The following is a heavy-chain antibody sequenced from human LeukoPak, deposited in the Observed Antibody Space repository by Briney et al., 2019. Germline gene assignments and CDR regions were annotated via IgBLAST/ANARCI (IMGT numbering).Heavy chain of an antibody. CDR1: GFTFSNYA. CDR2: ISSSGDNA. D-gene: IGHD1-26*01. Sequence: GSLRLSCAASGFTFSNYAMNWVRQAPGNGLECVSLISSSGDNAYYADSVRGRFTISRDKSKNTVSLQMNSLRGEDTAVYYCAKDVRVGGGGMDVCGQGTPVTVSS. V-gene: IGHV3-23*01. CDR3: AKDVRVGGGGMDV. J-gene: IGHJ6*02.